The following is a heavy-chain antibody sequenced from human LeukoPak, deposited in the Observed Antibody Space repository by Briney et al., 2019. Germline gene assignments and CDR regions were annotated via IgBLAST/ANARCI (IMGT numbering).Heavy chain of an antibody. CDR1: GFTFDDYG. CDR3: ARNSGAGYYFYMDV. Sequence: GGSLRLSCAASGFTFDDYGMSWVRQAPGKGLEWVSGIKWNGGSTGYADSVKGRFTISRDNAKNSLYLQMNSLRAEDTALYYCARNSGAGYYFYMDVWGKGTAVTVSS. CDR2: IKWNGGST. J-gene: IGHJ6*03. D-gene: IGHD3-10*01. V-gene: IGHV3-20*04.